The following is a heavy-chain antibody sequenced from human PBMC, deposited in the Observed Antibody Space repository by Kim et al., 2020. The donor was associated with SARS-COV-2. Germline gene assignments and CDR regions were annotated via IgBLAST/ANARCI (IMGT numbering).Heavy chain of an antibody. CDR1: GGAISSYY. CDR2: IHTSGST. Sequence: SETLSLTCTVSGGAISSYYWSWIRQPAGKGLEWIGRIHTSGSTNYNPSLNSRVTMSVDTAKNQFYLKLSSVTAADTAVYSCASTLGPDDSSGYFVLDYCGQENLVSLSS. D-gene: IGHD3-22*01. J-gene: IGHJ4*02. V-gene: IGHV4-4*07. CDR3: ASTLGPDDSSGYFVLDY.